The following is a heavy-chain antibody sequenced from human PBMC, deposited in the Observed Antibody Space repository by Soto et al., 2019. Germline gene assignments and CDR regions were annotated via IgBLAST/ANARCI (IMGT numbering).Heavy chain of an antibody. J-gene: IGHJ2*01. D-gene: IGHD6-19*01. V-gene: IGHV4-59*01. Sequence: PETLSLTCALSGASIRSYYCSLIRHLPGKGLEWLGFILSTGSTNYNPSLKSRVTISLDTSKKQFSLKLTSVTAANTAVYYCARGSSWYFDLWGRGSLVTVSS. CDR3: ARGSSWYFDL. CDR1: GASIRSYY. CDR2: ILSTGST.